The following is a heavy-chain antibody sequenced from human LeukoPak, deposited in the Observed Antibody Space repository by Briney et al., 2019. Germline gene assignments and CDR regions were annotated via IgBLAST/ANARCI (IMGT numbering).Heavy chain of an antibody. CDR3: AELGITMIGGV. CDR2: ISSSGSTI. Sequence: PGGSLRLSCAASGFTFSSYEMNWVRQAPGKGLEWVSYISSSGSTIYYSDSVKGRFTISRDNARNSLYLQMNSLRAEDTAVYYCAELGITMIGGVWGKGTTVTISS. D-gene: IGHD3-10*02. J-gene: IGHJ6*04. V-gene: IGHV3-48*03. CDR1: GFTFSSYE.